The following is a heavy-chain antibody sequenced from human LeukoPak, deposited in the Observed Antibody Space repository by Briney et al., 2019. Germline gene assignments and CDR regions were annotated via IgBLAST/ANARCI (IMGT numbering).Heavy chain of an antibody. D-gene: IGHD6-13*01. CDR1: GGSISSRTYY. J-gene: IGHJ4*02. CDR3: ARLRPSIGAAGTFDY. Sequence: SETLSLTCTVSGGSISSRTYYWGWVRQPPGKGLEWIGSIYYSGSTYYNPSIKSRVTISVDTSKNQFSLRLSSVTAADTAVYYCARLRPSIGAAGTFDYWGQGTLVTVSS. CDR2: IYYSGST. V-gene: IGHV4-39*01.